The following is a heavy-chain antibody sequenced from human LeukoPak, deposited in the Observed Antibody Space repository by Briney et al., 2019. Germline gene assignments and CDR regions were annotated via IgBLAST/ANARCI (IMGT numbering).Heavy chain of an antibody. V-gene: IGHV4-4*09. J-gene: IGHJ6*03. CDR2: VCTSGST. CDR3: ARRLGSLAPMDV. CDR1: GGSISSYY. D-gene: IGHD3-10*01. Sequence: PSETLSLTCTVSGGSISSYYWSWIRQPPGKGLEWIGYVCTSGSTNYNPSLKSRVTISVDTSKNQFSLKLSSVTAADTAVYYCARRLGSLAPMDVWGKGTTVTVSS.